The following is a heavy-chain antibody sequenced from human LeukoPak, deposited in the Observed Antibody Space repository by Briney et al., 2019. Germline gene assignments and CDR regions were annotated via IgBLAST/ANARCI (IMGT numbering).Heavy chain of an antibody. D-gene: IGHD3-22*01. Sequence: GGSLRLSCEVSGFNFISYGMSWVRQAPGKGLEWVSLISGSGTRTNYAGSVKGRFTISRDNSKNTVYLQMDSLGAEDTAVYYCVRDKYDSNRSPSDIWGQGTKVTVS. CDR2: ISGSGTRT. CDR3: VRDKYDSNRSPSDI. V-gene: IGHV3-23*01. J-gene: IGHJ3*02. CDR1: GFNFISYG.